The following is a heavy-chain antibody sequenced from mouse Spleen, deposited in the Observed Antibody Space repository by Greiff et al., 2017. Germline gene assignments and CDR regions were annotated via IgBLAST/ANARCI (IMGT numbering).Heavy chain of an antibody. CDR2: IYPGDGDT. Sequence: VQLVESGAELVKPGASVKISCKASGYAFSNYWMNWVKQRPGKGLEWIGQIYPGDGDTNYNGKFKGKATLTADKSSSTAYMQLSSLTSEDSAVYFCARGLCYGRGFDVWGTETTVTVSS. CDR3: ARGLCYGRGFDV. V-gene: IGHV1-80*01. D-gene: IGHD1-1*01. CDR1: GYAFSNYW. J-gene: IGHJ1*03.